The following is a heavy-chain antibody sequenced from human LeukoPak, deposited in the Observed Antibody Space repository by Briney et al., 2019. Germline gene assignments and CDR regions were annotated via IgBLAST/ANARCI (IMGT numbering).Heavy chain of an antibody. V-gene: IGHV1-2*02. D-gene: IGHD3-10*01. CDR3: ASSGRSGIYSWFDP. Sequence: ASVKVSCKASGYTFTDYYMHWVRQAPGQGLEWMGWINPNNGGTNYAQEFQGRVTMTRDTSINTAYMELTRLRSDDTAMYYCASSGRSGIYSWFDPWGQGTLVTVSS. CDR1: GYTFTDYY. J-gene: IGHJ5*02. CDR2: INPNNGGT.